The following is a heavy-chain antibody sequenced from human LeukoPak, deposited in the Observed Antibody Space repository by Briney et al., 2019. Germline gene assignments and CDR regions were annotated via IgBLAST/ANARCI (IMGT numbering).Heavy chain of an antibody. V-gene: IGHV3-74*01. CDR2: IKNDGSTT. CDR1: GFTFSSYW. CDR3: ARDRIRWVTQSLDY. D-gene: IGHD4-23*01. J-gene: IGHJ4*02. Sequence: GGSLRLSCAASGFTFSSYWMHWVRQPPGKGLVWVSRIKNDGSTTTYADSVKGRFTISRDNSKNTLYLQMNGLRAEDTAVYYCARDRIRWVTQSLDYWGQGTLVTVSS.